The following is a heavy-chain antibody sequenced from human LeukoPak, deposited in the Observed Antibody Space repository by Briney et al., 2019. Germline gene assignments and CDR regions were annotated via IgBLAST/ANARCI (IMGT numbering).Heavy chain of an antibody. CDR3: ARGVEDTSGNYYDF. Sequence: PGGSLRLSCAASGFAFSTYAIHWVRQAPVKGLEWVALISYDVNHKYYADSVKGRFTISRDNSKNTLYLQMNSLRTEDTAVYYCARGVEDTSGNYYDFWGQGTLVTVSS. V-gene: IGHV3-30-3*01. CDR1: GFAFSTYA. J-gene: IGHJ4*02. D-gene: IGHD3-22*01. CDR2: ISYDVNHK.